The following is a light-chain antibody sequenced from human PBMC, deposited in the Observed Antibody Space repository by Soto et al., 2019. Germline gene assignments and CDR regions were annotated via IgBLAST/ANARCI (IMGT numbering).Light chain of an antibody. Sequence: DIPMSQSPTSLSASVGDRVTITCQASQDISNYLNWYQHKPGKAPKLLIYEASKLETGVPSRFSGSGSGTAFTFTISSLQPEDIATYDCQQYDNLPFSFGGGTKVEI. V-gene: IGKV1-33*01. J-gene: IGKJ4*01. CDR3: QQYDNLPFS. CDR2: EAS. CDR1: QDISNY.